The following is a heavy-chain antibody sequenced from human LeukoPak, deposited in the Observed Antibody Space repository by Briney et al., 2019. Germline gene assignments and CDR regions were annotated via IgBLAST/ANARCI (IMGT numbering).Heavy chain of an antibody. CDR3: ARQHYDNWNDGVSNWFDP. Sequence: PSETLSLTCAVYSGSFSGDYWTWIRQPPGKGLEWIGEINHSGSTNYNPSLKSRVTISVDTSKNQFSLKLSSVTAADTAVYYCARQHYDNWNDGVSNWFDPWGQGTLVTVSS. CDR1: SGSFSGDY. J-gene: IGHJ5*02. D-gene: IGHD1-20*01. V-gene: IGHV4-34*01. CDR2: INHSGST.